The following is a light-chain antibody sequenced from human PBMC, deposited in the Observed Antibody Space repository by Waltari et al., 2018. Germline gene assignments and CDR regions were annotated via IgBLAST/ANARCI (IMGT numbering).Light chain of an antibody. Sequence: DIQMTQSPSTLSASVGDRVIITCRASQTIDRWFAWYQHIPGKAPKLLISQSSLLESGVPSRFSGSGSATEFSLTITTLQPDDFATYYCQQYRTFPWTFGQGTTVDSK. CDR1: QTIDRW. V-gene: IGKV1-5*03. CDR3: QQYRTFPWT. CDR2: QSS. J-gene: IGKJ1*01.